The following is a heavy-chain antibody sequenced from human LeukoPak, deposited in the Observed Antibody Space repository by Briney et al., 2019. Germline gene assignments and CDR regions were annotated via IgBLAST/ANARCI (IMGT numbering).Heavy chain of an antibody. CDR3: ARGETGIAAAGTVDY. CDR1: GYTLTELS. J-gene: IGHJ4*02. Sequence: ASVKVSCKVSGYTLTELSMHWVRQAPGKGLEWMGGFDPEDGETIYAQKFQGRVTMTRNTSISTAYMELSSLRSEDTAVYYCARGETGIAAAGTVDYWGQGTLVTVSS. CDR2: FDPEDGET. D-gene: IGHD6-13*01. V-gene: IGHV1-24*01.